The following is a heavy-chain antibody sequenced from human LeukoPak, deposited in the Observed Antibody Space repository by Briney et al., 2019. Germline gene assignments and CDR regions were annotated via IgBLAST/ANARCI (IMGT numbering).Heavy chain of an antibody. CDR1: GFTFRSFG. Sequence: GGSLRLSCAASGFTFRSFGMHWVRQAPGKGLEWVSAISANGDTTYYADSVRGRFTISRDNSKNTLYLHMNSLRAEDTAVYYCANWQSGSRVFFDYWGQGTLVTVSS. CDR2: ISANGDTT. D-gene: IGHD1-26*01. V-gene: IGHV3-23*01. J-gene: IGHJ4*02. CDR3: ANWQSGSRVFFDY.